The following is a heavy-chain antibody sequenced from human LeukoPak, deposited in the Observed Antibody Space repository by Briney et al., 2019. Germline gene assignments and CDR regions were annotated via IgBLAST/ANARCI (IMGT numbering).Heavy chain of an antibody. V-gene: IGHV3-23*01. CDR1: GFTFSSYA. CDR3: AKSTTAMVKYYGMDV. D-gene: IGHD5-18*01. CDR2: ISGSGGST. Sequence: GGSLRLSCAASGFTFSSYAMSWVRQAPGKGLEWVSAISGSGGSTYYADSVKGRFTISRDNSKNTLYLQMNSLRAEDTAVYYCAKSTTAMVKYYGMDVWGQGTTVTVSS. J-gene: IGHJ6*02.